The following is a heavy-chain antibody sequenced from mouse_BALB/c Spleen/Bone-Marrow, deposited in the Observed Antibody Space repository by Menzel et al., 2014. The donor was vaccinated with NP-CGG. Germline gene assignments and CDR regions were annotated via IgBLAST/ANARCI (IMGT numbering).Heavy chain of an antibody. Sequence: EVQLQQSGPDLVKPSQSLSLTCTVTGYSITSGYSCHWIRQFPGNKLEWMGYIHHSGSTNYNPSLRSRISITRDTSKNQFFLHLNSVTTEDTATYYCTSYGNYWYFDVWGAGTTVTVSS. CDR3: TSYGNYWYFDV. V-gene: IGHV3-1*02. J-gene: IGHJ1*01. CDR2: IHHSGST. CDR1: GYSITSGYS. D-gene: IGHD2-1*01.